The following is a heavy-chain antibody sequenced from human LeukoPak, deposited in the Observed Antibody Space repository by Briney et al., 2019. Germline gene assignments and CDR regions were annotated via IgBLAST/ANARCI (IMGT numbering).Heavy chain of an antibody. J-gene: IGHJ4*02. CDR2: ISGSGGST. Sequence: GGSLRLSCLASGFTFSSYAMSWVRQAPGKGLEWVSAISGSGGSTYYADSVKGRFTISRDNSKNTLYLQMNSLRAEDTAVYYCAKDRTLYYYDSSGYYYWGQGTLVTVSS. D-gene: IGHD3-22*01. CDR3: AKDRTLYYYDSSGYYY. V-gene: IGHV3-23*01. CDR1: GFTFSSYA.